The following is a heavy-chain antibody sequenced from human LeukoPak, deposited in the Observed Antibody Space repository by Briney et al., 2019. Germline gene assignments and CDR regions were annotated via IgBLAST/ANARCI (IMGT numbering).Heavy chain of an antibody. D-gene: IGHD3-22*01. J-gene: IGHJ3*02. CDR1: GFTFSSYG. CDR3: ARDLVASSGYWPKGFDAFDI. CDR2: IWYEGSNK. Sequence: GGSRRLSCAAAGFTFSSYGMHWVRHAPGKGLGWVAVIWYEGSNKYYANSVKGRFTISRDNSKNTLYLQMNSLRAEDTAVYYCARDLVASSGYWPKGFDAFDIWGQGTMVTVSS. V-gene: IGHV3-33*01.